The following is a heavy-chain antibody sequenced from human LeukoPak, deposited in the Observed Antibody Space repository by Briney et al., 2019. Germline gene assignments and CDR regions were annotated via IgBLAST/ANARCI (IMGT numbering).Heavy chain of an antibody. Sequence: PGGSLRLSCAASGFTFSTYSMNWVRQAPGKGLEWVSSISSSGSYIYYADSVKGRFTISRDNAKNSLYLQMNSLRAEDTAVYHCARDRSGYANDAFDFWGQGTMVTVSS. CDR3: ARDRSGYANDAFDF. J-gene: IGHJ3*01. CDR2: ISSSGSYI. CDR1: GFTFSTYS. D-gene: IGHD3-3*01. V-gene: IGHV3-21*01.